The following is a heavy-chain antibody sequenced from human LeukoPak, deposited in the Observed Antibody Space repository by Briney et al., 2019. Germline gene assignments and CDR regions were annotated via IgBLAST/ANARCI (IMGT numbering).Heavy chain of an antibody. J-gene: IGHJ6*02. V-gene: IGHV2-70*11. CDR2: IDWDDDK. D-gene: IGHD3-3*01. CDR3: ARIIDDFWSGYQEARTLDV. Sequence: SGPTLVNPTQTLTLTCTFSGFSLSTRGMCVSWIRQPPGKALEWLARIDWDDDKYYSTSLKTRLTISKDTSKNQVVLTMTNMDPVDTATYYCARIIDDFWSGYQEARTLDVWGQGTTVTVSS. CDR1: GFSLSTRGMC.